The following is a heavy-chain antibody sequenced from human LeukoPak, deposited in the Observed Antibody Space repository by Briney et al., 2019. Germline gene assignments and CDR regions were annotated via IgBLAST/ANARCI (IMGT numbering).Heavy chain of an antibody. J-gene: IGHJ5*02. CDR3: AGDHRSGMGVWFDP. CDR2: IYTSGST. D-gene: IGHD1-1*01. V-gene: IGHV4-4*07. Sequence: SETLSLTCTVSGGSISSYYWSWIRQPAGKGLEWIGRIYTSGSTNYNPSLKSRVTMSVDTSKNQFSLKLSSVTAADTAVYYCAGDHRSGMGVWFDPWGQGTLVTVSS. CDR1: GGSISSYY.